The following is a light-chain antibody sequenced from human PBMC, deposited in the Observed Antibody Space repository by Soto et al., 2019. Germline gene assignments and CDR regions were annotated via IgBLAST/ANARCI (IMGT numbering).Light chain of an antibody. V-gene: IGKV4-1*01. CDR1: QSVLYSSNNKNY. CDR2: WAS. Sequence: DIVMTQSPDSLAVSLGERATINCKSSQSVLYSSNNKNYLAWYQHKSGQPPKLLIYWASTRESGVPDRFSGSGSGTDFTLTISGLQAEDVAVYYCQQYYSTLPITFVQGTRLEIK. CDR3: QQYYSTLPIT. J-gene: IGKJ5*01.